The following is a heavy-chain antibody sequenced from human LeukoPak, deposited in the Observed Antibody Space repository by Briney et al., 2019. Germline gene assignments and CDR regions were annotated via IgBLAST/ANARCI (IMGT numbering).Heavy chain of an antibody. D-gene: IGHD2-15*01. CDR2: TRSKPYGGTT. CDR1: GFTFSDYG. CDR3: SRTRISGIDGFDI. V-gene: IGHV3-49*03. J-gene: IGHJ3*02. Sequence: GGSLRLSCTASGFTFSDYGVNWFRQAPGKGLEWVAFTRSKPYGGTTEYAASVKGRFSISRDDSTSIVYLQMNSLKTEDTALYYCSRTRISGIDGFDIWGQGTMVTVSS.